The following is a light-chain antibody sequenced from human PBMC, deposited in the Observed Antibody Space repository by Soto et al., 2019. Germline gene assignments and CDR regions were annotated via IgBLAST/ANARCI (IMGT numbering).Light chain of an antibody. Sequence: DIQMTQSPPTLSASVGDRVTITCRASQSISTWLAWYQQKPGKAPKLLIYGASTLESGVPSRFSGSGSGTEFTLTISRVQPEDFATYYCQQYETYLKTFGQGTK. CDR2: GAS. CDR3: QQYETYLKT. J-gene: IGKJ1*01. V-gene: IGKV1-5*01. CDR1: QSISTW.